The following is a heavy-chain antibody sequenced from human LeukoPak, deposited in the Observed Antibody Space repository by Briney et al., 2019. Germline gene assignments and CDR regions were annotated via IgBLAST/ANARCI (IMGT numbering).Heavy chain of an antibody. CDR3: AGDPAGVLTAAI. J-gene: IGHJ4*02. V-gene: IGHV3-23*01. CDR2: ISGSGGST. D-gene: IGHD6-13*01. CDR1: GFTFSSYA. Sequence: GGSLRLSCAASGFTFSSYAMSWVRQAPGKGLEWVSAISGSGGSTYYADSVKGRFTISRDNSKNTLYLQMNSLRAEDTAVYYCAGDPAGVLTAAIWGQGTLVTVSS.